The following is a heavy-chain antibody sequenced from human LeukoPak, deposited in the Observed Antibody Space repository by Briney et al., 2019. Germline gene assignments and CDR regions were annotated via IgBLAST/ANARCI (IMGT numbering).Heavy chain of an antibody. CDR1: GYTFTSYY. V-gene: IGHV1-46*01. D-gene: IGHD2-2*02. Sequence: ASVKVSCKASGYTFTSYYMHWVRQAPGQGLEWMGIINPSGGSTSYAQKFQGRVTMTRDTSTSTVYMEPSSLRAEDTAVFYCARAQIVVVPGAIERGNFDYWGQGTLVTVSS. CDR2: INPSGGST. CDR3: ARAQIVVVPGAIERGNFDY. J-gene: IGHJ4*02.